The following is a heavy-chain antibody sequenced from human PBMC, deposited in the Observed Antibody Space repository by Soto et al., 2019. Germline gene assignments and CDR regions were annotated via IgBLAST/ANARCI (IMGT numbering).Heavy chain of an antibody. J-gene: IGHJ5*02. D-gene: IGHD5-12*01. CDR3: ARDLGYVAVDHWFDP. V-gene: IGHV1-69*06. Sequence: ASVKVSCKASGGTFSSYAISWVRQAPGQGLEWMGWIIPIFGTANYAQKFQGRVTITADKSTSTAYRELSSLRCEDTAVYYCARDLGYVAVDHWFDPWGQGTLVTVSS. CDR1: GGTFSSYA. CDR2: IIPIFGTA.